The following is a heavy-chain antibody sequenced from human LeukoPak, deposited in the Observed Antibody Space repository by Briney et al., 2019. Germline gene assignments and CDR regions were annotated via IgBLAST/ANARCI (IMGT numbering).Heavy chain of an antibody. V-gene: IGHV4-59*01. J-gene: IGHJ1*01. CDR2: IYYSGST. CDR3: ARGVTGGWYGDFQH. Sequence: KPSETLSLTCTVSGGSINTYFWSWLRQPPGKGLEWIGYIYYSGSTNYNPSLKSRVTISVDTSKNQFSLKLSSVTAADTAVYYCARGVTGGWYGDFQHWGQGTLVTVSS. CDR1: GGSINTYF. D-gene: IGHD6-19*01.